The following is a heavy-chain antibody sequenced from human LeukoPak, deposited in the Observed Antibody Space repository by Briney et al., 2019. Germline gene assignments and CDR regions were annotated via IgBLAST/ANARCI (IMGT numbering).Heavy chain of an antibody. D-gene: IGHD3-22*01. J-gene: IGHJ4*02. CDR1: GGSMSTYY. CDR2: IYYSGST. V-gene: IGHV4-59*08. CDR3: ARQYYNDSHIFDY. Sequence: SETLSLTSTLSGGSMSTYYWSWIRQPPGRGLEWIGYIYYSGSTSYNPSLKSRVTISVDTSKNQFSLKLSSVTAADTAVYYCARQYYNDSHIFDYWGQGTLVTVSS.